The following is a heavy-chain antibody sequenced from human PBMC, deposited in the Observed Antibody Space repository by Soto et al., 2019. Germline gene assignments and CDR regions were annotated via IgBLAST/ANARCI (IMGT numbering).Heavy chain of an antibody. J-gene: IGHJ3*01. CDR3: ATKSWGEKANALDD. Sequence: QVQLVESGGGVVQPGRSLRLSCVASGFKFRNYGMHWVRQAPGKGPEWVAVIWYDGSNKKYVDYVKGRFTIYRDNSKNTLYLQISSLRSEDTAVYYCATKSWGEKANALDDWGQGTMVIVSS. CDR1: GFKFRNYG. V-gene: IGHV3-33*01. CDR2: IWYDGSNK. D-gene: IGHD3-16*01.